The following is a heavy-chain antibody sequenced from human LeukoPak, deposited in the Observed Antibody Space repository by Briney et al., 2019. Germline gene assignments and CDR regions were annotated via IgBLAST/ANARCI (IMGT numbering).Heavy chain of an antibody. CDR2: ITGSGGST. CDR3: AKVKGESNYIYYYMDV. V-gene: IGHV3-23*01. J-gene: IGHJ6*03. Sequence: GGSLRLSCAASGFTFSNYATSWVRQAPGKGLEWISAITGSGGSTNYADSVKDRFTISRDNSKNTLFLQMNSLRAEDTAVYYCAKVKGESNYIYYYMDVWGKGTTVTVSS. CDR1: GFTFSNYA. D-gene: IGHD4-11*01.